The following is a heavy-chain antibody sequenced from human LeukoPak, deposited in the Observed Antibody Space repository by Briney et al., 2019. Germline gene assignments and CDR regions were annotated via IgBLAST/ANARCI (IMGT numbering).Heavy chain of an antibody. CDR1: GFSFSTSGVG. Sequence: SGPTLVNPTQTLTLTCTFSGFSFSTSGVGVGWIRQPLGKALEWLAVIYWDEDKRYRPSLKSRLTITKDTSKNQVVLTMTNMDPVDTATYYCARSPYYDILTGSRGTFDYWGRGILVTVSS. D-gene: IGHD3-9*01. J-gene: IGHJ4*02. CDR3: ARSPYYDILTGSRGTFDY. V-gene: IGHV2-5*02. CDR2: IYWDEDK.